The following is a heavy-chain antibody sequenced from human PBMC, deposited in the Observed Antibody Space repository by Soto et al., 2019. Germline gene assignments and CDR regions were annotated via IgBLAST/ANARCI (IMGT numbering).Heavy chain of an antibody. CDR3: ARDVATITIFGGAYYYYGMDV. D-gene: IGHD3-3*01. V-gene: IGHV1-69*06. CDR1: GGTFSSYA. Sequence: SVKVSCKASGGTFSSYAISWVRQAPGQGLEWMGGIILIFGTANYAQKFQGRVTITADKSTSTAYMELSSLRSEDTAVYYCARDVATITIFGGAYYYYGMDVWGQGTTVTVSS. CDR2: IILIFGTA. J-gene: IGHJ6*02.